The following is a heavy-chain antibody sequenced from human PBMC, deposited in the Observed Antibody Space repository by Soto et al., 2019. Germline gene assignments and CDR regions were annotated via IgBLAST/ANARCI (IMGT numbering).Heavy chain of an antibody. V-gene: IGHV4-39*01. CDR3: ARPSYCGGDCYGRNWFDP. CDR1: GGSISSSSYY. D-gene: IGHD2-21*01. CDR2: IYYSGST. J-gene: IGHJ5*02. Sequence: PSETLSLTCTVSGGSISSSSYYWGWIRQPPGKGLEWIGSIYYSGSTYYNPSLKSRVTISVDTSKNQFSLKLSSVTAADTAVYYCARPSYCGGDCYGRNWFDPWGQGTLVTVS.